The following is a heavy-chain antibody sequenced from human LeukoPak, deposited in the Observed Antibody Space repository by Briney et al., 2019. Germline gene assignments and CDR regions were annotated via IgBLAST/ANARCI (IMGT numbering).Heavy chain of an antibody. V-gene: IGHV4-31*03. CDR2: IHYSGST. Sequence: SETLSLTCTVSGGSISSGGYYWSWIRQHPGKGLEWIGYIHYSGSTYYNPSLKSRVTISVDTSKNQFSLKLSSVTAADTAVYYCARIYYDILTGYVTFDYWGQGTLVTVSS. CDR1: GGSISSGGYY. CDR3: ARIYYDILTGYVTFDY. D-gene: IGHD3-9*01. J-gene: IGHJ4*02.